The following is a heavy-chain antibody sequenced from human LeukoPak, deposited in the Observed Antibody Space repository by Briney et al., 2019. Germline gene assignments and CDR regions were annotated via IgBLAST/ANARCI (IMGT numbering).Heavy chain of an antibody. V-gene: IGHV3-48*03. CDR2: INYNGESI. CDR1: GFTFSSYE. Sequence: GGSLRLSCAASGFTFSSYEMNWVRQAPGKGLEWLSYINYNGESIYYADSVKGRFTVSRDNARGSLSLQMNSLRGEDTAVYYCAKTQGTGWYVYWGQGTLVTVSS. CDR3: AKTQGTGWYVY. J-gene: IGHJ4*02. D-gene: IGHD3/OR15-3a*01.